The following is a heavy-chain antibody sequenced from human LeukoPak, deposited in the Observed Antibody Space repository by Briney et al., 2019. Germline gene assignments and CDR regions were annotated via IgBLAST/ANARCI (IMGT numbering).Heavy chain of an antibody. CDR3: ARDRGADHAFDI. D-gene: IGHD3-10*01. Sequence: GGSLRLSCAASGFTFSSYSMNWVRQAPGKGLEWVSSISSSSSYIYYADSVKGRFTISRDNAKNSLYLQMNSLRAEDTAVYYCARDRGADHAFDIWGQGTMVTVSS. CDR1: GFTFSSYS. CDR2: ISSSSSYI. V-gene: IGHV3-21*01. J-gene: IGHJ3*02.